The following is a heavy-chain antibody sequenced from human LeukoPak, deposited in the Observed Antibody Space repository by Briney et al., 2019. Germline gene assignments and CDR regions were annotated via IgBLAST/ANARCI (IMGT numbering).Heavy chain of an antibody. V-gene: IGHV3-48*01. J-gene: IGHJ4*02. CDR1: GFTFNTYS. Sequence: GGSLRLSCAASGFTFNTYSMNWVRQAPGKGLEWVSYISDRSRTIYYADSVKGRFTISRDNSKNTLFLQMNSLRAEDTAVYHCAKDTSTYSTSWSDYWGQGTLVTVSS. CDR3: AKDTSTYSTSWSDY. CDR2: ISDRSRTI. D-gene: IGHD2-2*01.